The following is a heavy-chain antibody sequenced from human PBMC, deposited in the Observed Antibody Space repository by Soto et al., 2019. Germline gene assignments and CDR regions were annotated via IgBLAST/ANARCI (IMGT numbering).Heavy chain of an antibody. J-gene: IGHJ3*02. CDR3: ARYGHVTSILPSGAFDI. CDR2: IVPLFGTT. Sequence: QVQLVQSGAEVKKPGSSVKVSCKASGGTFSSYTFSWVRQAPGQGLEGMGGIVPLFGTTNDAKIFQGRVTISADESTSTVYMELSRLISQDSAMYYCARYGHVTSILPSGAFDIWGQGTVITVSS. V-gene: IGHV1-69*01. D-gene: IGHD3-16*01. CDR1: GGTFSSYT.